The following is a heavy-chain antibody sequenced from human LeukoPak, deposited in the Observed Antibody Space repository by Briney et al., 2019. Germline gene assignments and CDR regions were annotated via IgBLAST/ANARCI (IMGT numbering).Heavy chain of an antibody. Sequence: PSETLSLTCGVHGGSLTNYYWSWIRQPPGKGLEWIGEIDHSGITNYNSSLKSRVTISGDTSKNQFSLNLTSVTAADTAIYYCARRPRGGVPAADNWFDPWGQGTLVSVSS. D-gene: IGHD6-25*01. CDR1: GGSLTNYY. CDR3: ARRPRGGVPAADNWFDP. V-gene: IGHV4-34*01. CDR2: IDHSGIT. J-gene: IGHJ5*02.